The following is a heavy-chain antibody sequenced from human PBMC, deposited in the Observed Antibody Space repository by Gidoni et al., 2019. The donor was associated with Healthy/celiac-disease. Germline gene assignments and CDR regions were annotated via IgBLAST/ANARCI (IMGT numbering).Heavy chain of an antibody. CDR1: GGSISSYY. Sequence: QVQLQESGPGLVKPSETLSLTCTVSGGSISSYYWSWIRQPPGKGLEWIGYIYYSGSTNYNPSLKSRVTISVDTSKNQFSLKLSSVTAADTAVYYCASFGELVYGMDVWGQGTTVTVSS. V-gene: IGHV4-59*08. J-gene: IGHJ6*02. CDR2: IYYSGST. CDR3: ASFGELVYGMDV. D-gene: IGHD3-10*01.